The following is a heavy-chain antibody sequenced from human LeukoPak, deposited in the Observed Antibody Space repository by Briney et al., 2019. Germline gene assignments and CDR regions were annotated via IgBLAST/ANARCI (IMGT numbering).Heavy chain of an antibody. J-gene: IGHJ4*02. D-gene: IGHD3-22*01. CDR2: IWYDGSNK. Sequence: GGSLRLSCAASGFTFSSYGMPWVRQAPGKGLEWVAVIWYDGSNKYYADSVKGRFTISRDNSKNTLYLQMNSLRAEDTAVYYCARDETYYYDSSGYFLDYWGQGTLVTVSS. CDR1: GFTFSSYG. CDR3: ARDETYYYDSSGYFLDY. V-gene: IGHV3-33*01.